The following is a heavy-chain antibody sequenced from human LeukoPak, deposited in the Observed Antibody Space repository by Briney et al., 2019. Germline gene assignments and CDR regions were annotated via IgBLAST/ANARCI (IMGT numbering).Heavy chain of an antibody. CDR1: GGSISSYY. CDR3: ARLTNWFDP. Sequence: SETLSLTCTVSGGSISSYYWSWIRQPPGKGLEWIGYIYYSGSTNYNPSLKSRVTISVDTSKNQFSLKLSSVTAADTAVYYCARLTNWFDPWGQGTLVTVSS. J-gene: IGHJ5*02. CDR2: IYYSGST. V-gene: IGHV4-59*12.